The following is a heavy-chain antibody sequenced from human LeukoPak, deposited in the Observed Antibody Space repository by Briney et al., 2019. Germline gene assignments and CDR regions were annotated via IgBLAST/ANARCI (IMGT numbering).Heavy chain of an antibody. V-gene: IGHV1-2*02. CDR1: GYTFTGYY. Sequence: GASVKVSCKASGYTFTGYYMHWVRQAPGQGLEWMGWINPNSGGTNYAQKFQGGVTMTRDTSISTAYMELSRLRSDDTAVYYCAREDSGSYGLPKHWGQGTLVTVSS. CDR2: INPNSGGT. J-gene: IGHJ1*01. D-gene: IGHD1-26*01. CDR3: AREDSGSYGLPKH.